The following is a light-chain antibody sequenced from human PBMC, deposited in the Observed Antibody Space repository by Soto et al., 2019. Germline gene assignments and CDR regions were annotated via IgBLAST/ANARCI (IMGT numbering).Light chain of an antibody. CDR3: SSYTTSSQVV. J-gene: IGLJ2*01. Sequence: QSVLTQPASVSGSPGQSITISCTGSSSDVGGYNYVSWYQQHPGKDPKLLIHEVSNRPSGVSNRFSGSKSGSTASLTISGLQAEDEDDYCCSSYTTSSQVVFGGGTKLTVL. V-gene: IGLV2-14*01. CDR2: EVS. CDR1: SSDVGGYNY.